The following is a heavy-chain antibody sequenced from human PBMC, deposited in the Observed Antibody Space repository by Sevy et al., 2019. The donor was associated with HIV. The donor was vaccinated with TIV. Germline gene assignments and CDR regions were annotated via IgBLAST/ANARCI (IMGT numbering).Heavy chain of an antibody. Sequence: SETLSLTCTVSTGYINNYYWTWVRQSPGKGLEWIGYIYYRGNTKYNPSLESRVSMSIDTNKEQFSLTLTSVTGADSAIYYCARASGPTVGAYFDSWGQGTLVTVSS. CDR1: TGYINNYY. CDR3: ARASGPTVGAYFDS. CDR2: IYYRGNT. J-gene: IGHJ4*02. V-gene: IGHV4-59*01. D-gene: IGHD3-10*01.